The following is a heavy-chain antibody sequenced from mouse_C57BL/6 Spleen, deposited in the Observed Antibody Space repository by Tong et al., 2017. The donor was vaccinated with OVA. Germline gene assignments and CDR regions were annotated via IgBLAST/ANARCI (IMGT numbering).Heavy chain of an antibody. CDR3: ASRGTTVVAPHYYAMDY. Sequence: EVQLQESVGGLVKPGGSLKLSCAASGFTFSDYGMHWVRQAPEKGLEWVAYISSGSSTIYYADTVKGRFTISRDNAKNTLFLQMTSLRSEDTAMYYCASRGTTVVAPHYYAMDYWGQGTSVTVSS. CDR2: ISSGSSTI. D-gene: IGHD1-1*01. CDR1: GFTFSDYG. J-gene: IGHJ4*01. V-gene: IGHV5-17*01.